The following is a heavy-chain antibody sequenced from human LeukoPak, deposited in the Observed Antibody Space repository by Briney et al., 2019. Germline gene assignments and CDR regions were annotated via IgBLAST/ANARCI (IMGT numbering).Heavy chain of an antibody. CDR1: GGSISSGGYY. D-gene: IGHD3-3*01. V-gene: IGHV4-31*03. CDR3: ARGHRVLRFLEWLAAGETTPPSYWFDP. CDR2: IYYSGST. Sequence: SETLSLTCTVSGGSISSGGYYWSWIRQHPGKGLEWIGYIYYSGSTYYNPSLKSRVTISVDTSKNQFSLKLSSVTAADTAVYYCARGHRVLRFLEWLAAGETTPPSYWFDPWGQGTLVTVSS. J-gene: IGHJ5*02.